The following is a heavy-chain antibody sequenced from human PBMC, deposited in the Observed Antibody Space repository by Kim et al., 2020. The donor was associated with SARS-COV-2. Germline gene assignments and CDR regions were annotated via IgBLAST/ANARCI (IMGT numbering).Heavy chain of an antibody. CDR2: INPNSGGT. Sequence: ASVKVSCKASGYTFTGYYMHWVRQAPGQGLEWMGWINPNSGGTNYAQNFQGRVTVTRDTSISTAYMELSRLRSDDTAVYYCARGGLYYYDSSGYYSDAFDIWGRGTMVTVSS. CDR1: GYTFTGYY. D-gene: IGHD3-22*01. CDR3: ARGGLYYYDSSGYYSDAFDI. J-gene: IGHJ3*02. V-gene: IGHV1-2*02.